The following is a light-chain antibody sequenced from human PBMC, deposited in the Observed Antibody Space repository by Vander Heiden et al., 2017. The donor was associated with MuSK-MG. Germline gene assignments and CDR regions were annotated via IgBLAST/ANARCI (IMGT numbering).Light chain of an antibody. Sequence: YNLPQPPPGPVSPGQTASITCSGDKLGDKYACWYQQKPGQSPVLVIYQDSKRPSGIPERFSGSNSGNTATLTISGTQAMDEADYYCQAWDSSTVVFGGGTKLTVL. CDR3: QAWDSSTVV. J-gene: IGLJ2*01. V-gene: IGLV3-1*01. CDR1: KLGDKY. CDR2: QDS.